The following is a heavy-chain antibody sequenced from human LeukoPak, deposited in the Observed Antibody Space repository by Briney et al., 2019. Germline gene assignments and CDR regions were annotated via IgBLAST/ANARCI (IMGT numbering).Heavy chain of an antibody. V-gene: IGHV4-39*07. J-gene: IGHJ4*02. CDR1: GGSINSNNHY. CDR2: IYHSGST. Sequence: PSETLSLTCNVSGGSINSNNHYWGWIRQPPGKGLEWIGEIYHSGSTNYNPSLKSRVTISVDKSKNQFSLELTSVTAADTAVYYCARYGSGSYIDYWGQGTLVTVSS. D-gene: IGHD3-10*01. CDR3: ARYGSGSYIDY.